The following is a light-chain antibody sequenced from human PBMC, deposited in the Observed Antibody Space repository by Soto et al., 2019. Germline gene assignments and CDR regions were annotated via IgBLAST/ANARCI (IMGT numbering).Light chain of an antibody. J-gene: IGLJ1*01. CDR1: SSDVGAYNY. V-gene: IGLV2-14*01. Sequence: VLTQPASVSGSPGQSITISCTGTSSDVGAYNYVSWYQQHPGKAPKLMIYEVSNRPSGVSHRFSGSKSDNTASLTISGLQTDDEADYYCSSYTSSRTLVFGTGTKVTVL. CDR3: SSYTSSRTLV. CDR2: EVS.